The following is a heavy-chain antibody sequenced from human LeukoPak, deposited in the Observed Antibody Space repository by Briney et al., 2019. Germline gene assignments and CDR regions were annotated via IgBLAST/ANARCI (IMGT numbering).Heavy chain of an antibody. CDR2: SNHSGST. V-gene: IGHV4-34*01. CDR1: GGSFSGYY. J-gene: IGHJ5*02. CDR3: ARRGYCSSTSCDHNWFDP. Sequence: TPSETLSPTCAVYGGSFSGYYWSWIRQPPGKGLEWIGESNHSGSTNYNPSLKSRVTISVDTSKNQFSLKLSSVTAADTAVYYCARRGYCSSTSCDHNWFDPWGQGTLVTVSS. D-gene: IGHD2-2*01.